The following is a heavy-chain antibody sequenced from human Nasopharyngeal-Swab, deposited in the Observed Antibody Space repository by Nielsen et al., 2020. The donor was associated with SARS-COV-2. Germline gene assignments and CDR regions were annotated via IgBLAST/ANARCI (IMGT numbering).Heavy chain of an antibody. V-gene: IGHV1-2*04. Sequence: ASVKVSCKASGYTFTGYYMHWVRQAPGQGLEWMGWINPNSGGTNYAQKFQGWVTMTRDTSISTAYMELSRLRSDDTAVYYCARNSLDVDSSWYGAFDIWGQGTMVTVSS. CDR1: GYTFTGYY. CDR2: INPNSGGT. J-gene: IGHJ3*02. D-gene: IGHD6-13*01. CDR3: ARNSLDVDSSWYGAFDI.